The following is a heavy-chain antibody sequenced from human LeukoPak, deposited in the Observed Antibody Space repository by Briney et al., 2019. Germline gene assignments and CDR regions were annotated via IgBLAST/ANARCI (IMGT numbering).Heavy chain of an antibody. CDR1: GDAMKNYY. CDR3: ASAPYRFYYYLDV. Sequence: ETLSLTCNVSGDAMKNYYWSWIRQPAGKGLEWIGRMLVSGSTNYNPSLRRRVSMSIDTSKNQFSLKLSSLSAADSAVYYCASAPYRFYYYLDVWGIGTTVTVSS. D-gene: IGHD3-16*02. J-gene: IGHJ6*03. CDR2: MLVSGST. V-gene: IGHV4-4*07.